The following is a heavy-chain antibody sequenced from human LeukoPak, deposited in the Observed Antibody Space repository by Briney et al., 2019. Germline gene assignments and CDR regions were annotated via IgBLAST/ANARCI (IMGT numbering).Heavy chain of an antibody. CDR2: INPSGGST. CDR3: ARDLNDFWSGSMYYYMDV. D-gene: IGHD3-3*01. J-gene: IGHJ6*03. Sequence: ASVEVSCKASGYTFTSYYMHWVRQAPGQGLEWMGIINPSGGSTSYAQKFQGRVTMTRDTSTSTVYMEPSSLRSEDTAVYYCARDLNDFWSGSMYYYMDVWGKGTTVTVSS. V-gene: IGHV1-46*01. CDR1: GYTFTSYY.